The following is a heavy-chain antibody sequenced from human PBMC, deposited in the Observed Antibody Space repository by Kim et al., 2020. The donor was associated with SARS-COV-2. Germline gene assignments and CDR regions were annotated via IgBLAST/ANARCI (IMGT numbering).Heavy chain of an antibody. D-gene: IGHD1-1*01. CDR2: ISYDGSNK. V-gene: IGHV3-30*18. CDR3: AKLRTGTLYYFDY. CDR1: GFTFSSYG. J-gene: IGHJ4*02. Sequence: GGSLRLSCAASGFTFSSYGMHWVRQAPGKGLEWVAVISYDGSNKYYADSVKGRFTISRDNSKNTLYLQMNSLRAEDTAVYYCAKLRTGTLYYFDYWGQGTLVTVSS.